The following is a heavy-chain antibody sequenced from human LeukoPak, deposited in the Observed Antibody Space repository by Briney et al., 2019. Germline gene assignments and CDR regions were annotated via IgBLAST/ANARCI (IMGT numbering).Heavy chain of an antibody. CDR1: GFTFSSYW. J-gene: IGHJ4*02. Sequence: GGSLRLSCAASGFTFSSYWMSWVRQAPGXGLEWVANIKQDGSEKYYVDSVKGRFTISRDNAKNSLYLQMNSLRAEDTAVYYCARVAYYYGSGSYYKDYWGQGTLVTVSS. CDR3: ARVAYYYGSGSYYKDY. V-gene: IGHV3-7*05. CDR2: IKQDGSEK. D-gene: IGHD3-10*01.